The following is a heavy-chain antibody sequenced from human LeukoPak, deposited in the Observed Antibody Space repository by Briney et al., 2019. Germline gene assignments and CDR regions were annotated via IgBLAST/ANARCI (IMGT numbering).Heavy chain of an antibody. J-gene: IGHJ4*02. V-gene: IGHV3-7*01. Sequence: GGSLRLSCAASGFTFSSYWMSWVRQAPGKGLEWVANIKQDGSEKYYVDSVKGRSTISRDNAKNSLYLQMNSLRAEDTAVYYCASGIWELLLDYWGQGTLVTVSS. CDR3: ASGIWELLLDY. D-gene: IGHD1-26*01. CDR2: IKQDGSEK. CDR1: GFTFSSYW.